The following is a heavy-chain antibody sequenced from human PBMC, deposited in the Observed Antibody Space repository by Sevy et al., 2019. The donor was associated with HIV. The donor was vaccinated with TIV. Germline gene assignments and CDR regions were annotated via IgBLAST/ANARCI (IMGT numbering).Heavy chain of an antibody. D-gene: IGHD3-10*01. CDR3: AKDRVITMVRGRIYGMDV. CDR2: ISYDGSNK. Sequence: GGSLRLSCAASGFTFSSYGMHWVRQAPGKGLEWVAVISYDGSNKYYADSVKGRFTISRDNSKNTLYLHMNSLRAEDTAVYYCAKDRVITMVRGRIYGMDVWGQGTTVTVSS. CDR1: GFTFSSYG. J-gene: IGHJ6*02. V-gene: IGHV3-30*18.